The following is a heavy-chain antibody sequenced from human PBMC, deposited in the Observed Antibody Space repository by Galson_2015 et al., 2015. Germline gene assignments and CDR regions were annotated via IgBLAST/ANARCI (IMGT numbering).Heavy chain of an antibody. CDR2: INNDGSRT. Sequence: SLRLSCAASAFTFSSYWMHWVRQVPGKGLVWVARINNDGSRTTYADSVKGRFTVSRDNAKDTLYLQVNSLRAEDTALYYCARGGGIYSSGWSTLDYWGQGTLVTVSS. J-gene: IGHJ4*02. CDR1: AFTFSSYW. V-gene: IGHV3-74*01. CDR3: ARGGGIYSSGWSTLDY. D-gene: IGHD6-19*01.